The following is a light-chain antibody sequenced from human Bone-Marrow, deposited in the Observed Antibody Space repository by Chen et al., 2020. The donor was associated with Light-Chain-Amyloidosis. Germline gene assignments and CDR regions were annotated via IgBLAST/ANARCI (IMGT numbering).Light chain of an antibody. CDR2: SDT. Sequence: SYQLTQPPSVSVSPGQTARITCSGDALPTKYAYWYQQTAGQAPVLVINSDTERPSGISEQFSGSSSGPTATLTISGVQAADEADYHCQSANSSGTYEVIFGGGTKLTVL. CDR3: QSANSSGTYEVI. V-gene: IGLV3-25*03. J-gene: IGLJ2*01. CDR1: ALPTKY.